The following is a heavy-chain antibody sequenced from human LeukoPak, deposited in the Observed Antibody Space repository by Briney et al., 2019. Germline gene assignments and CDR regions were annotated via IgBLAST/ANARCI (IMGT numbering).Heavy chain of an antibody. Sequence: ASVKVSCKASGYTCTGHYMHWVRQAPGQGREWMGWINPNSGGTNYAQKFQGRVTMTRDTSISTAYMELSGLRSDDTAVYYCTRCSTPPWIFDAFDIWGQGTMVTVSS. D-gene: IGHD1-1*01. J-gene: IGHJ3*02. CDR2: INPNSGGT. CDR3: TRCSTPPWIFDAFDI. CDR1: GYTCTGHY. V-gene: IGHV1-2*02.